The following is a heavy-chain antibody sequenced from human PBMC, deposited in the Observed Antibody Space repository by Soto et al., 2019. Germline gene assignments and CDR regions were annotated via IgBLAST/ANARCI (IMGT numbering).Heavy chain of an antibody. CDR1: GFSFSSHA. Sequence: EVQLLESGGGLVQPGGSLRLSCVASGFSFSSHAMSWVRQAPGKGLEWVSAIWLQRVSDRSDRGNTYYSDSVKGRFTISRDDSTNTLYLQMNRLRAEDTAVYYCATEGVCDYFEHWGQGTLVTVSS. CDR3: ATEGVCDYFEH. D-gene: IGHD2-8*01. CDR2: IWLQRVSDRSDRGNT. V-gene: IGHV3-23*01. J-gene: IGHJ4*02.